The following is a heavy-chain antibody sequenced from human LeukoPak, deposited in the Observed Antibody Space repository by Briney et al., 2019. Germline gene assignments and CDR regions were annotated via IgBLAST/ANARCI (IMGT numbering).Heavy chain of an antibody. D-gene: IGHD6-6*01. V-gene: IGHV4-4*07. CDR2: IYTSGST. CDR3: AREGGKGIAARPFDY. Sequence: SETLSLTCTVSGGSISSYYWSWIRQPAGKGLEWIGRIYTSGSTNYNPSLKSRVTMSVDTSKNQFSLKLSSVTAADTAVYYCAREGGKGIAARPFDYWGQGTLVTVSS. CDR1: GGSISSYY. J-gene: IGHJ4*02.